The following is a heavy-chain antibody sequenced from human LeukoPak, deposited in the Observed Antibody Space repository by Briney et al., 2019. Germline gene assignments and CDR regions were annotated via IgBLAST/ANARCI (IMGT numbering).Heavy chain of an antibody. CDR2: IYYSGST. V-gene: IGHV4-59*01. Sequence: SETLSLTCTVSGGSISSYYWSWIRQPPGKGLEWIGYIYYSGSTNYNPSLKSRVTISVDTSKNQFSLKLSSVTAADTAVYYCARYRSTPGGFDPWGHGTLVTVSS. CDR1: GGSISSYY. D-gene: IGHD2-2*01. J-gene: IGHJ5*02. CDR3: ARYRSTPGGFDP.